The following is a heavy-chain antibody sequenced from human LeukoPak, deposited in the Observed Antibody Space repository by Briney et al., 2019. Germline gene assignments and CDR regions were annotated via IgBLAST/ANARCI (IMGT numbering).Heavy chain of an antibody. J-gene: IGHJ5*02. CDR3: ARGRNRGGGNWFDP. Sequence: SMKVSCKASGGTLSSYAISWVRQAPEQGLEWMGGINPNCGTTNYAQKFQGRVTMTRNTSISTAYMELSSLRSDDTAVYYCARGRNRGGGNWFDPWGQGTLVTVSS. CDR2: INPNCGTT. CDR1: GGTLSSYA. D-gene: IGHD3-16*01. V-gene: IGHV1-69*05.